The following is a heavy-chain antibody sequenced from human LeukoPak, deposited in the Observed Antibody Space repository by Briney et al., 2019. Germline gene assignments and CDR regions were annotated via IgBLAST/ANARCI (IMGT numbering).Heavy chain of an antibody. CDR3: AKFIAVAGTFVDY. Sequence: PGGSLRLSCAASGFAFSSYAIHWVRQAPGKGLEWVSFISYDGRIKYYADSVKGRFTISRDNSKNTLYLQMNSLRAEDTAVYYCAKFIAVAGTFVDYWGQGTLVTVPS. D-gene: IGHD6-19*01. J-gene: IGHJ4*02. CDR2: ISYDGRIK. V-gene: IGHV3-30-3*01. CDR1: GFAFSSYA.